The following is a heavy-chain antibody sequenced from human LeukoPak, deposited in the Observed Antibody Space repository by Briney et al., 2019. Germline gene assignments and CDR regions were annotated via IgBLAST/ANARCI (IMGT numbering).Heavy chain of an antibody. D-gene: IGHD2-2*01. Sequence: GGSLRLPCAASGFTFSSYAMSWVRQAPGKGLEWVSAISGSGGSTYYADSVKGRFTISRDNSKNTLYLQMNSLRAEDTAVYYCAKWGGVVVPAAPIDYWGQGTLVTVSS. CDR2: ISGSGGST. J-gene: IGHJ4*02. CDR3: AKWGGVVVPAAPIDY. CDR1: GFTFSSYA. V-gene: IGHV3-23*01.